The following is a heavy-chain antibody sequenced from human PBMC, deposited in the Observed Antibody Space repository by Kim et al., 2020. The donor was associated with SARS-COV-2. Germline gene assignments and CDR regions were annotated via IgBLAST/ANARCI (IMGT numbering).Heavy chain of an antibody. CDR1: GFTFSSYW. J-gene: IGHJ6*02. CDR3: ARGGRAAAGIAYYYYGMDV. V-gene: IGHV3-74*01. Sequence: GGSLRLSCAASGFTFSSYWMHWVRQAPGKGLVWVSRINSDGSSTSYADSVKGRFTISRDNAKNTLYLQMNSLRAVDTAVYYCARGGRAAAGIAYYYYGMDVWGQGTTVTVSS. D-gene: IGHD6-13*01. CDR2: INSDGSST.